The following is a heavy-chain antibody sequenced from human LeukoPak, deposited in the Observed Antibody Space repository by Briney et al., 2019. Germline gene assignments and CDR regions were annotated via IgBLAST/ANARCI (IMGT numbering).Heavy chain of an antibody. CDR3: ARSGAAAGLYYFDY. J-gene: IGHJ4*02. Sequence: SQTLSLTCTVSGGSISSGDYYWSWIRQPPGKGLEWIGYIYYSGSTYYNPSLKSRVTISVDRSKNQFSLKLSSVTAADTAVYYCARSGAAAGLYYFDYWGQGTLVTVSS. CDR2: IYYSGST. CDR1: GGSISSGDYY. D-gene: IGHD6-13*01. V-gene: IGHV4-30-4*08.